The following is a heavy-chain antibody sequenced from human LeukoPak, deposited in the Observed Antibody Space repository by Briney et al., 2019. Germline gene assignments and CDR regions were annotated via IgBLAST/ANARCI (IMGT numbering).Heavy chain of an antibody. CDR2: ISSSSSYI. CDR1: GFTFSSYS. CDR3: ARVSRAVAGTTPYYMDV. D-gene: IGHD6-19*01. J-gene: IGHJ6*03. Sequence: GGSLRLSCAASGFTFSSYSMNWVRQAPGKGLEWVSSISSSSSYIYYADSVKGRFTISRDNAKNSLYLQMNSLRAEDTAVYYCARVSRAVAGTTPYYMDVWGKGTTVTVSS. V-gene: IGHV3-21*01.